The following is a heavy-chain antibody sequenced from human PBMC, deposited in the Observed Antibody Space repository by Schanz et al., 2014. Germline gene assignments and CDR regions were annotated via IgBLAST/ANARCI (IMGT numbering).Heavy chain of an antibody. J-gene: IGHJ6*02. Sequence: QVQLQQWGAGLLKPSETLSLTCAVYGGSLSGYFWSWIRQPPGKGLEWIGDIGHSGNTKDNPSLKRRVTMSIDTSENQFSLNLRSVTGADTAVYYCARLVGPSFYYGMDVWGQGTTVTVSS. CDR3: ARLVGPSFYYGMDV. V-gene: IGHV4-34*01. D-gene: IGHD2-15*01. CDR2: IGHSGNT. CDR1: GGSLSGYF.